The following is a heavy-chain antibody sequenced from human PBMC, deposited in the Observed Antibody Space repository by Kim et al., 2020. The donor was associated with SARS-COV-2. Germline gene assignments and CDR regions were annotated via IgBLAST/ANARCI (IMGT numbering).Heavy chain of an antibody. D-gene: IGHD2-15*01. CDR1: GFSLSGSW. CDR2: IKEDGSDE. J-gene: IGHJ4*02. CDR3: ARDRGYCSGCMCKSILDY. V-gene: IGHV3-7*03. Sequence: GGSLRLSCVAPGFSLSGSWVSWVRQAPGKGLEWVADIKEDGSDEHYVDSVKGRFTISRDNDKNSVYLQMNSLRAEDTAVYYCARDRGYCSGCMCKSILDYWGQGTPVTVSS.